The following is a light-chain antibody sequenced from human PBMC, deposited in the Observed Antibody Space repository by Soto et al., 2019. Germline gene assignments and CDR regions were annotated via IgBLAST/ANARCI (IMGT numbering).Light chain of an antibody. CDR3: QKYNSVPIT. CDR2: GAS. CDR1: QGISNY. Sequence: DIQMTQSPSSLSASVGDRVTITCRASQGISNYLAWYQQKPGKAPNLLIYGASTLQSGVPSRFSGSGSGTDFTLTITSLRPEDVATYYCQKYNSVPITFGQGTRLEIK. V-gene: IGKV1-27*01. J-gene: IGKJ5*01.